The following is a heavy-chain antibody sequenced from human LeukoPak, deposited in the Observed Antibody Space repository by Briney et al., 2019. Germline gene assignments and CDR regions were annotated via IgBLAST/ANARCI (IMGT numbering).Heavy chain of an antibody. CDR2: MNPNSGNT. Sequence: GSSVKVSCKASGYTFTSYDINWVRQATGQGLERMGWMNPNSGNTGYAQKFQGRVTITRNTSISTAYMELSSLRSEDTAVYYCARVAWSGYSGYWGQGTLVTVSS. D-gene: IGHD3-3*01. J-gene: IGHJ4*02. CDR1: GYTFTSYD. V-gene: IGHV1-8*03. CDR3: ARVAWSGYSGY.